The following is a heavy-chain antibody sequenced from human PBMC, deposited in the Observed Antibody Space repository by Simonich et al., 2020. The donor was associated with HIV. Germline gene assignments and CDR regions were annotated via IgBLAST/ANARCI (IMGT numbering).Heavy chain of an antibody. CDR3: ARTLTSDGGNY. CDR1: GYTFTGYH. V-gene: IGHV1-2*02. J-gene: IGHJ4*02. D-gene: IGHD6-6*01. CDR2: INPKSGGT. Sequence: QVQLVQSGAEVKKPGASVKVSCKASGYTFTGYHIHWVRQAPGKGLEWRGGINPKSGGTNYAQKCQGRVTMTSDTSISTAYMELSSLTSDDTAVYYCARTLTSDGGNYWGQGTLVTVSS.